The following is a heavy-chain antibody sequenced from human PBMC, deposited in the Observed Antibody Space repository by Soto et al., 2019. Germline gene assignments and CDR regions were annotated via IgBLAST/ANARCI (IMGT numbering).Heavy chain of an antibody. D-gene: IGHD2-15*01. CDR2: IYYSGSP. Sequence: SETLSLTCSVSGDSVSSGSYHWSWIRQPPGKGLEWIGYIYYSGSPYYNPSLKSRVTISVDTSKNQFSLKLSSVTAADTAVYYCAKSAKYHSLFDPWGQGTLVTVSS. J-gene: IGHJ5*02. V-gene: IGHV4-61*01. CDR3: AKSAKYHSLFDP. CDR1: GDSVSSGSYH.